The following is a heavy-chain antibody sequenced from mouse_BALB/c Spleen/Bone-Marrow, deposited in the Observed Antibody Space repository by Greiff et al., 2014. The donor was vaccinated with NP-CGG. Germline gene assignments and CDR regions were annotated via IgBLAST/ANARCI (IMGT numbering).Heavy chain of an antibody. V-gene: IGHV1-9*01. CDR2: ILPGSGST. Sequence: VQVVESGAELMKPGASVKISCKATGYTFNSYWIEWVKQRPGHGLEWIGEILPGSGSTNYNEKFKGKATFTTDTSSNTAYMQLSSLTSEDSAVYYCARGGCGYLFAYWGQGTLVTVSA. J-gene: IGHJ3*01. D-gene: IGHD2-3*01. CDR1: GYTFNSYW. CDR3: ARGGCGYLFAY.